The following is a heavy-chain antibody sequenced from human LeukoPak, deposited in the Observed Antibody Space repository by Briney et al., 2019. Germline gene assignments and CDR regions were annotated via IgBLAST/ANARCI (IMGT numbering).Heavy chain of an antibody. CDR2: ISGSGGST. V-gene: IGHV3-23*01. CDR1: GFPFSSYA. Sequence: PGGSLRLSCAASGFPFSSYAMSWVRQAPGKGLEWVSSISGSGGSTYYADSVKGRFTISRVNSKNTLYLQMNSLGAEDTAVYFCAKSVRGDYNCSDDYWGQGTLVTVSS. D-gene: IGHD4-17*01. J-gene: IGHJ4*02. CDR3: AKSVRGDYNCSDDY.